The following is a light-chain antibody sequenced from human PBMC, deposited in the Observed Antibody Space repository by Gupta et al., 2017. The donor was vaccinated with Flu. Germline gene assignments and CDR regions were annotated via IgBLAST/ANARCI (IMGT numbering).Light chain of an antibody. V-gene: IGKV2-30*02. CDR1: QSLVHSNGNTY. Sequence: VTLGQPASISCRSSQSLVHSNGNTYLHWLQQRPGQSPRRLIYKGSNRDSGVPDTLSRSGSGTDFTLKIRSVEADDVGVYYCREWTGWAYAFGQGTRLGI. J-gene: IGKJ2*01. CDR2: KGS. CDR3: REWTGWAYA.